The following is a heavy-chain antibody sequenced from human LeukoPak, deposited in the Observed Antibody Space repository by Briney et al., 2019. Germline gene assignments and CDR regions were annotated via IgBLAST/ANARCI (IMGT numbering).Heavy chain of an antibody. CDR2: IYYSGST. CDR3: ARRTYYYGSGSYSWFDP. Sequence: SETMSLTCTVSGGSISSSSYYWGWIRQPPGKGLEWIGSIYYSGSTYYNPSLKSRVPISVDTSKNQFSLKLSSVTAADTAVYYCARRTYYYGSGSYSWFDPWGQGTLVTVSS. CDR1: GGSISSSSYY. J-gene: IGHJ5*02. D-gene: IGHD3-10*01. V-gene: IGHV4-39*01.